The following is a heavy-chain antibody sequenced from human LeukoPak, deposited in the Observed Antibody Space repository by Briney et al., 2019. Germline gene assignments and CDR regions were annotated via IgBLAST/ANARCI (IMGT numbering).Heavy chain of an antibody. V-gene: IGHV3-48*03. CDR3: ARSQRSTMTYYFDH. CDR1: GFTFKTHE. CDR2: ISSGGGTI. D-gene: IGHD5-24*01. J-gene: IGHJ4*02. Sequence: GGSLRLSCAASGFTFKTHEFNWIRQAPGKGLDWISYISSGGGTIFYADSVKGRFTISRDNAKNSLYLQMNSLRAEDTAVYFCARSQRSTMTYYFDHWGQGTLVTVSS.